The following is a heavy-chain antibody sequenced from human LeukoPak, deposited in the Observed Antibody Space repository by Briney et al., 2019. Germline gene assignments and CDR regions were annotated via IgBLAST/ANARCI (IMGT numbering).Heavy chain of an antibody. Sequence: GGSLRLSCAASGFTFSRYAMTWVRQAPGKGLEWVSSISNSDGSTYYADSVRGRFTISRENSKNTLYLQMNSLRAEDTAIYYCVAPASSSTVYYFDYWGQGTLVTVSS. J-gene: IGHJ4*02. CDR2: ISNSDGST. D-gene: IGHD6-6*01. CDR1: GFTFSRYA. CDR3: VAPASSSTVYYFDY. V-gene: IGHV3-23*01.